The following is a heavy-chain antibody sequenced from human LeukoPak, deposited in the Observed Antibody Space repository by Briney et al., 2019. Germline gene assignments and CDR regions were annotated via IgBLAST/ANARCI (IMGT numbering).Heavy chain of an antibody. CDR2: IRYDGSNK. CDR1: GFTFSSYG. V-gene: IGHV3-30*02. J-gene: IGHJ4*02. CDR3: ARAAFGSSYYHFDY. Sequence: GGSLRLSCAASGFTFSSYGMHWVRQAPGKGLEWVAFIRYDGSNKYYADSVKGRFTISRDNSKNTLYLQMNSLRAADTAVYYCARAAFGSSYYHFDYWGQGTLVTVSS. D-gene: IGHD6-13*01.